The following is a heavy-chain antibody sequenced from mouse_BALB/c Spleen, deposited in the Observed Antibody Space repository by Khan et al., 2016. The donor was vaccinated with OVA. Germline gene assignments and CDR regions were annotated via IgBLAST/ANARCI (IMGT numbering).Heavy chain of an antibody. Sequence: EVQLQESGPGLVKPSQSLSLTCTVTGYSITSDYARNWIRQFPGNKLEWMGFISYSGNTKYNPSLKSRFSITRDTSKNQFFLHLNSVTIEDTATYYCARVYGGDFDYWGQGTTRTVSS. CDR3: ARVYGGDFDY. J-gene: IGHJ2*01. CDR1: GYSITSDYA. V-gene: IGHV3-2*02. D-gene: IGHD1-1*01. CDR2: ISYSGNT.